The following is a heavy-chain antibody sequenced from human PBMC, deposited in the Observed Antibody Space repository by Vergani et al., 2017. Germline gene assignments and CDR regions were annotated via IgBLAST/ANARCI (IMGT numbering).Heavy chain of an antibody. V-gene: IGHV4-30-2*01. CDR2: IFPSGNS. Sequence: QLQLQESGSGLVKPSQTLSLTCAVSGDSITNGGFSWNWIRQPPGKGPEWIGYIFPSGNSDYNPSLKNRVSISLDKSTNQFSLWVNSVTAADTAVYFCARASLRALVGYYYYMYVWGKGKTVVVSS. CDR1: GDSITNGGFS. CDR3: ARASLRALVGYYYYMYV. J-gene: IGHJ6*03. D-gene: IGHD3-16*02.